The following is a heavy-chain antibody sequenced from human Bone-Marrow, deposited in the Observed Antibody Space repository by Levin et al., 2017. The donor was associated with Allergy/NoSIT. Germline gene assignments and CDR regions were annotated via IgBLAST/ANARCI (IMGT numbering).Heavy chain of an antibody. D-gene: IGHD3-22*01. J-gene: IGHJ6*02. V-gene: IGHV4-59*01. CDR3: ARGRSGFSYKSSGNYYDYYGMDV. CDR1: GGSISSYY. CDR2: IYYSGST. Sequence: SQTLSLTCTVSGGSISSYYWSWIRQPPGKGLEWIGYIYYSGSTNYNPSLKSRVTISVDTSKNQFSLKLSSVTAADTAVYYCARGRSGFSYKSSGNYYDYYGMDVWGQGTTVTVSS.